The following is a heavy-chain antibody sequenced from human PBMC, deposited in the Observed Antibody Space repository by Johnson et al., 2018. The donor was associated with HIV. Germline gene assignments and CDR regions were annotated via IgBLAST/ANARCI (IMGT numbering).Heavy chain of an antibody. CDR2: ISGSGGST. CDR3: ARQIMMVQGVIPHDALDI. V-gene: IGHV3-23*04. Sequence: VQLVESGGGLVQPGESLRLSCAASAFTFSSTWMSWVRQAPGQGLEWVSAISGSGGSTYYADSVKGRFTISRDNSKYALYLQMNSRTAGDTAWYYCARQIMMVQGVIPHDALDIWGQGKMVAVAS. D-gene: IGHD3-10*01. J-gene: IGHJ3*02. CDR1: AFTFSSTW.